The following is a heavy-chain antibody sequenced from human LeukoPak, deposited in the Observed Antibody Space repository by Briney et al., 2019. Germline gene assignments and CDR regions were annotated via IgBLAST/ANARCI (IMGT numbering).Heavy chain of an antibody. V-gene: IGHV1-69*05. CDR3: ARSDYYGSESYWHTKWFDP. D-gene: IGHD3-10*01. CDR2: IIPVFGTA. Sequence: SVKVSCKASGGTFNSHVISRVRQAPGQGLEWMGGIIPVFGTANYAQKFQGRVTITTDESTTTAYMEMSSLRSEDTAVYYCARSDYYGSESYWHTKWFDPWGQGTLVTVSS. CDR1: GGTFNSHV. J-gene: IGHJ5*02.